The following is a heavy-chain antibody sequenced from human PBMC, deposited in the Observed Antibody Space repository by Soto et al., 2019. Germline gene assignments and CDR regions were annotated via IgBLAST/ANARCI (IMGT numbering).Heavy chain of an antibody. Sequence: QLQLQESGPGLVKPSETLSLTCTVSGGSISSSSYYWGWIRQPPGKGLEWIGSMYYSGSTYYNPSLKSRVTISVDTSKNQFSLKLSSVTAADTAVYYCARLTYGDYPGDWGQGTLVTVSS. J-gene: IGHJ4*02. CDR1: GGSISSSSYY. CDR3: ARLTYGDYPGD. V-gene: IGHV4-39*01. D-gene: IGHD4-17*01. CDR2: MYYSGST.